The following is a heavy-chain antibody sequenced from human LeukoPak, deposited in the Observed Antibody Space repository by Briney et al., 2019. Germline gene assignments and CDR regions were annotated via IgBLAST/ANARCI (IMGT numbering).Heavy chain of an antibody. CDR1: GYSISSGYY. CDR2: IYRSGST. V-gene: IGHV4-38-2*02. CDR3: AREGEYYDYVWGSYRHLGFDY. D-gene: IGHD3-16*02. J-gene: IGHJ4*02. Sequence: SETLSLTCTVSGYSISSGYYWDWIRQPPGKGLEWIGNIYRSGSTDYNPSLRSRVTISLDTSKNQFSLRLTSVTAADTAVYYCAREGEYYDYVWGSYRHLGFDYWGQGVLVTVSS.